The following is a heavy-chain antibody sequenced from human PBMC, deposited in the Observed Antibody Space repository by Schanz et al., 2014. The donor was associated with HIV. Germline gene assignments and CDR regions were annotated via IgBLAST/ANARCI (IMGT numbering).Heavy chain of an antibody. CDR3: ARGNDFFGGVPDY. Sequence: EVHLVESGGGLVKPGGSLKLSCAASGFTFSSYSMNWVRQAPGKGLAWVSGFSGSAGSTYYADSVKGRFTISRDSSKNTVYLEMNSLRAEDTAVYYCARGNDFFGGVPDYWGQGTLVSVSS. CDR1: GFTFSSYS. D-gene: IGHD3-16*01. J-gene: IGHJ4*02. CDR2: FSGSAGST. V-gene: IGHV3-23*04.